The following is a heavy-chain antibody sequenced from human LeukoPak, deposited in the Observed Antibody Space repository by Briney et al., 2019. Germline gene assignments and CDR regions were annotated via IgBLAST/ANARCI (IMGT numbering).Heavy chain of an antibody. CDR3: AKDALNYDFWSGSTPYYYYYTDV. CDR1: GFTFSSYE. V-gene: IGHV3-30*18. CDR2: ISYDGSNK. D-gene: IGHD3-3*01. Sequence: PGGSLRLSCAASGFTFSSYEMNWVRQAPGKGLEWVAVISYDGSNKYYADSVKGRFTISRDNSKNTLYLQMNSLRAEDTAVYYCAKDALNYDFWSGSTPYYYYYTDVWGKGTTVTVSS. J-gene: IGHJ6*03.